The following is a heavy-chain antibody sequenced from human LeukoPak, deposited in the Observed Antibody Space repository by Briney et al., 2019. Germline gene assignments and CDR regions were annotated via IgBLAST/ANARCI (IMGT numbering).Heavy chain of an antibody. V-gene: IGHV3-7*01. CDR2: IKQDGSEQ. Sequence: GGSLRLSCAASGFTLSSYWMSWVRQAPGKGLYWVANIKQDGSEQYYVDSVKGRFTISRDNAKNSLYLQMNSLRAEDTAVYYCARGFRITIFGVVAFDIWGQGTMVTVSS. CDR3: ARGFRITIFGVVAFDI. CDR1: GFTLSSYW. D-gene: IGHD3-3*01. J-gene: IGHJ3*02.